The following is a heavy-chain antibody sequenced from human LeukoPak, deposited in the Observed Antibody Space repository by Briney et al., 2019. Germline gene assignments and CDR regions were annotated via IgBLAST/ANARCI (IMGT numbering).Heavy chain of an antibody. D-gene: IGHD2-2*01. J-gene: IGHJ6*02. CDR1: GYSLTSYW. V-gene: IGHV5-51*01. CDR2: IYPGDSNT. CDR3: ARLGDCTSTSCSLPSYYYYYGMDV. Sequence: GESLKISCTGSGYSLTSYWIGWVRHTPRKGLEWMGIIYPGDSNTRYSPSFQGQVTISADNTISTACLQWSSVKASDSAIYYCARLGDCTSTSCSLPSYYYYYGMDVWGQGTTVIVS.